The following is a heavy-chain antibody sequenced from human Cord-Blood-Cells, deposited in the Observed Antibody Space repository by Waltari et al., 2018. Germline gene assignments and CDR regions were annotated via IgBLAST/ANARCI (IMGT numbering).Heavy chain of an antibody. CDR1: GYTLTGYY. Sequence: QVQLVQSGAEVKKPRAPVKVSCKASGYTLTGYYMHRVRQAPEQGLAWIGWINPNSGCTNYAQKFQGRVTMTRDTSSITAYMELSRLRSDDTAVYYCAREEDTAISGAFDIWGQGTMVTVSS. J-gene: IGHJ3*02. CDR3: AREEDTAISGAFDI. D-gene: IGHD5-18*01. CDR2: INPNSGCT. V-gene: IGHV1-2*02.